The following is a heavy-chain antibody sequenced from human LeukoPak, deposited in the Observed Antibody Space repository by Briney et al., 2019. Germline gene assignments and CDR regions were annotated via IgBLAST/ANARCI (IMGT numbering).Heavy chain of an antibody. Sequence: PGGSLRLSCAASGFTVSSNYMSWVRQAPGKGLEWVSVIYSGGSTYYADSVKGRFTISRHNSKNTLYLQMNSLRAEDTAVYYCARDRRSVDYSNYATTNWFDPWGQGTLVTVSS. CDR3: ARDRRSVDYSNYATTNWFDP. J-gene: IGHJ5*02. V-gene: IGHV3-53*04. D-gene: IGHD4-11*01. CDR2: IYSGGST. CDR1: GFTVSSNY.